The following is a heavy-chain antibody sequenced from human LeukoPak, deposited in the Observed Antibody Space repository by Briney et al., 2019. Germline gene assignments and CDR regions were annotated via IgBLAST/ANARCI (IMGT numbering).Heavy chain of an antibody. CDR3: TRRRYSGSSQHFDY. CDR1: GFIFSSYS. CDR2: ISSSSSTI. J-gene: IGHJ4*02. Sequence: GGSLRLSCAASGFIFSSYSMNWVRQAPGKGLEWVSYISSSSSTIYYADSVKGRFTISRDNAKNSLNLQMNSLRAEDTAVYYCTRRRYSGSSQHFDYWGQGTLVTVSS. V-gene: IGHV3-48*01. D-gene: IGHD1-26*01.